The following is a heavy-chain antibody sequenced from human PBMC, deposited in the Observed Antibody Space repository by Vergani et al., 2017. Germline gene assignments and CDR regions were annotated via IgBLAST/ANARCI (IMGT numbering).Heavy chain of an antibody. CDR2: ISSSSSYI. Sequence: EVQLVESGGGLVNPGGPLRLSCAASVFTFSSYSTSWVRRAPWKGLEWVSSISSSSSYIYYTDSVKGRLTISRDNAKNSLYLQMNSLRAEDTAVYYCANGATLIGYWGQGTLVTVSS. V-gene: IGHV3-21*01. CDR3: ANGATLIGY. D-gene: IGHD2-15*01. CDR1: VFTFSSYS. J-gene: IGHJ4*02.